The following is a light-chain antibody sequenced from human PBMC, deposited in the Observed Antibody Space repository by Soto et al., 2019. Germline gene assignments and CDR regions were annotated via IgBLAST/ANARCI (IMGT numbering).Light chain of an antibody. CDR2: HAS. J-gene: IGKJ1*01. CDR1: QSISSY. V-gene: IGKV3-15*01. Sequence: EVVLTQSPDTLSLPPGERATLSCRASQSISSYLAWYQQKPGQAPRLLIYHASTRATGIPARFSGSESGTEFTLTINSLQSEDFAVYYCQQYDNWPRTFGQGTKVDIK. CDR3: QQYDNWPRT.